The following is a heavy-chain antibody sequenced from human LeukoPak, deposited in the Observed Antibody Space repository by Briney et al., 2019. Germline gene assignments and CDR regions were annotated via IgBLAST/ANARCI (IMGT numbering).Heavy chain of an antibody. Sequence: GASVKVSCKTSGYPFTTYSVHWVRQAPGQGPEWMGIIFPSGGRTTYAQKFQGRVTMTRDTSTSTVHMELSSLTSEDTAVYCCARGVVPVAHPGIDYWGQGTLVTVSS. CDR2: IFPSGGRT. CDR3: ARGVVPVAHPGIDY. CDR1: GYPFTTYS. V-gene: IGHV1-46*01. J-gene: IGHJ4*02. D-gene: IGHD2-2*01.